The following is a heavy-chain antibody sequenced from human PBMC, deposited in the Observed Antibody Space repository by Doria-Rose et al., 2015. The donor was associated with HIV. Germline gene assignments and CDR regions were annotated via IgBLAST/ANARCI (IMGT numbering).Heavy chain of an antibody. CDR3: ARIKSSRWYHKYYFDF. CDR1: GVSLSSPGMG. D-gene: IGHD6-13*01. Sequence: QVTLKESGPVLVKPTETLTLTCTVSGVSLSSPGMGVSWIRQPPGKALEWLANTFSDDERSYKTSLKSRLTIARGTSKSQVVLTKTDMDPVDTATYYCARIKSSRWYHKYYFDFWGQGTLVIVSA. J-gene: IGHJ4*02. V-gene: IGHV2-26*01. CDR2: TFSDDER.